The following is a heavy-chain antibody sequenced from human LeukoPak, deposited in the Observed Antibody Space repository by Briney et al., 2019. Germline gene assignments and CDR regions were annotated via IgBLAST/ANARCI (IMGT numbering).Heavy chain of an antibody. V-gene: IGHV3-23*01. CDR1: GFTFSSYA. D-gene: IGHD1-7*01. CDR3: AKPRTTYDYDMDV. CDR2: ISGSGGST. J-gene: IGHJ6*02. Sequence: TGGSLRLSCATSGFTFSSYAMNWVRQAPGKGLEWVSSISGSGGSTNNADSVKGRVTISRDNSRNTLYLQMNSLRADDTAVYYCAKPRTTYDYDMDVWGQGTTVTVSS.